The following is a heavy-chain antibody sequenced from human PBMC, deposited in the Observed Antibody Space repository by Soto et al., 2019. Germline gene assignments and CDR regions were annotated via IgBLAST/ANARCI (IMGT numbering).Heavy chain of an antibody. V-gene: IGHV3-33*01. D-gene: IGHD4-4*01. CDR1: GFTFSSYG. CDR2: IWYDGSNK. Sequence: QVQLVESGGGVVQPGRSLRLSCAASGFTFSSYGMHWVRQAPGKGLEWVAVIWYDGSNKYYADSVKDRFTISRDNSKNTLYLQMNSLRAEDTAVYYCATTVTTFGNDYWGQGTLVTVSS. CDR3: ATTVTTFGNDY. J-gene: IGHJ4*02.